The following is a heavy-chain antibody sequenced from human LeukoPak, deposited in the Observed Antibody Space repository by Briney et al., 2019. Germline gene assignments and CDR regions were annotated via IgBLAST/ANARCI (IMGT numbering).Heavy chain of an antibody. J-gene: IGHJ3*02. V-gene: IGHV4-39*07. D-gene: IGHD6-19*01. CDR2: IYYSGST. Sequence: SETLSLTCTVSGGSISSSSYYWGWIRQPPGKGLEWIGSIYYSGSTYYNPSLKSRVTISVDTSKNQFSLKLSSVTAADTAVYYCARFLSDSSGWNADAFDIWGQGTMVTVSS. CDR1: GGSISSSSYY. CDR3: ARFLSDSSGWNADAFDI.